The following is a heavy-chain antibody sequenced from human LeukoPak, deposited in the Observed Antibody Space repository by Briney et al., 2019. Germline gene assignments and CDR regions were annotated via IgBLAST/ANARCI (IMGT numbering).Heavy chain of an antibody. CDR2: ISYDGSNK. V-gene: IGHV3-30*04. D-gene: IGHD1-1*01. CDR1: GFTFSSYA. J-gene: IGHJ6*02. CDR3: ARDTWNPNYYYYGMDV. Sequence: GGSLRLSCAASGFTFSSYAMHWVRQAPGKGLEWVAVISYDGSNKYYADSVKGRFTISRDNSKSTLYLQMNSLRAEDTAVYYCARDTWNPNYYYYGMDVWGQGTTVTVSS.